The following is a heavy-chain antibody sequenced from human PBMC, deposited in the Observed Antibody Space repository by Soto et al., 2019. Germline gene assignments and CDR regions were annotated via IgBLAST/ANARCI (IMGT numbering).Heavy chain of an antibody. Sequence: QVQLVQSGAEVKKPGSSVKVSCKASGGTFSDYAISWVRQAPGHGLEWMGGLIPGFGCTHYAQSFQGRPTITANPSSTAAYMELSSLRSDDTAVYYCARSIGSSSFYFDFWGPGTQVTVSS. V-gene: IGHV1-69*01. CDR1: GGTFSDYA. D-gene: IGHD6-6*01. J-gene: IGHJ4*02. CDR3: ARSIGSSSFYFDF. CDR2: LIPGFGCT.